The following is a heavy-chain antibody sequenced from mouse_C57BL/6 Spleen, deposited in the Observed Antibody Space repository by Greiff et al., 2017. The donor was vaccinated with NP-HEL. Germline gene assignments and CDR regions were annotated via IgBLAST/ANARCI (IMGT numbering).Heavy chain of an antibody. CDR2: INPGSGGT. D-gene: IGHD1-1*01. J-gene: IGHJ1*03. CDR1: GYAFTNYL. CDR3: ARLADYYGSSYWYFDV. V-gene: IGHV1-54*01. Sequence: QVQLQQSGAELVRPGTSVKVSCKASGYAFTNYLIEWVKQRPGQGLEWIGVINPGSGGTNYNEKFKGTATLTADKSSSTAYMQLSSLTSEDSAVYFCARLADYYGSSYWYFDVWGTGTTVTVSS.